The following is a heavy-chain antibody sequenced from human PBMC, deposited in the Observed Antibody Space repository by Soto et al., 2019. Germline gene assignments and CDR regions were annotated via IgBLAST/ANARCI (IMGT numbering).Heavy chain of an antibody. V-gene: IGHV1-24*01. Sequence: ASVKVSCKVSGYTLTELSMHWVRQAPGKGLEWMGGFDPEDGETIYAQKFQGRVTMTEDTSTDTAYMELSSLRSEDTAVYSCESAVDTAMVAFDYWGQGTLVTVSS. CDR2: FDPEDGET. J-gene: IGHJ4*02. D-gene: IGHD5-18*01. CDR3: ESAVDTAMVAFDY. CDR1: GYTLTELS.